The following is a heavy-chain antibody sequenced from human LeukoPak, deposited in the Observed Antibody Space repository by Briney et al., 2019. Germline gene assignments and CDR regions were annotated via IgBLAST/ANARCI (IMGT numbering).Heavy chain of an antibody. J-gene: IGHJ4*02. CDR2: IYYSGST. CDR3: ARGARGMATGTFDY. V-gene: IGHV4-59*01. CDR1: GGSISSYY. D-gene: IGHD5-24*01. Sequence: SETLSLTCTVSGGSISSYYWSWIRQPPGKGLEWIGYIYYSGSTNYNPSLKSRVTISVDTSKNQFSLKLSSVTAADTAVYYCARGARGMATGTFDYWGQGTLVTVSS.